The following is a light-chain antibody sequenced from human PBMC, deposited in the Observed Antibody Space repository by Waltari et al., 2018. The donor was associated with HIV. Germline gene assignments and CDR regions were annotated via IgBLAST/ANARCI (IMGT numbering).Light chain of an antibody. Sequence: EIVLTQSPATLSLSPGERATLSSRASQRVSSYLAWYQQKPGQAPRLLIYEASNRATGIPARFSGSGSGTDFTLTISSLEPEDFAVYYCQQRSNWPPWTFGQGTKVEIK. CDR1: QRVSSY. J-gene: IGKJ1*01. V-gene: IGKV3-11*01. CDR2: EAS. CDR3: QQRSNWPPWT.